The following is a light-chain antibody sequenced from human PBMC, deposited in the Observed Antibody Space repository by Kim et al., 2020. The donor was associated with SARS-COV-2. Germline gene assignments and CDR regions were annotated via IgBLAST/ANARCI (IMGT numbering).Light chain of an antibody. CDR2: YNN. V-gene: IGLV1-44*01. CDR1: NSNIGSNS. J-gene: IGLJ3*02. Sequence: QSVLTQPPSASGTPGQRVTISCSGSNSNIGSNSVNWYQQLPGTAPKLLIYYNNQRPSGVPDRFSASKSGTSASLAISGLQSEDEADYYCAAWDDSLNGRLFGGGTQLTVL. CDR3: AAWDDSLNGRL.